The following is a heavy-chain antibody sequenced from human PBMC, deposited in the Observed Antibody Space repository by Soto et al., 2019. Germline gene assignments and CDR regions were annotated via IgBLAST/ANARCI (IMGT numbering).Heavy chain of an antibody. D-gene: IGHD3-22*01. CDR2: INYSGST. CDR3: ARTWDTSGYYIDS. J-gene: IGHJ4*02. Sequence: ETLSLTCTVSGGSISTNYWSWIRQPPGKGLEWIGYINYSGSTNYNPSLKSRVTISVDTSKRQFSLRLSSVTAADTAVYYCARTWDTSGYYIDSWGQGILVTVSS. CDR1: GGSISTNY. V-gene: IGHV4-59*01.